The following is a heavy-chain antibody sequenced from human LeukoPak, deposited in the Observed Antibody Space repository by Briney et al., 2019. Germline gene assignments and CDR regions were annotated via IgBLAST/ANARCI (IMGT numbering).Heavy chain of an antibody. CDR2: MNPNSGNT. D-gene: IGHD3-22*01. CDR3: VRGAFYDSSGYDD. J-gene: IGHJ4*02. Sequence: ASVKVSCKASGYTFTSYGISWVRQAPGQGLEWMGWMNPNSGNTGYAQKFQGRVTMTRNTTIITAFMELSSLRSEDTAVYYCVRGAFYDSSGYDDWGQGTLVTVSS. CDR1: GYTFTSYG. V-gene: IGHV1-8*02.